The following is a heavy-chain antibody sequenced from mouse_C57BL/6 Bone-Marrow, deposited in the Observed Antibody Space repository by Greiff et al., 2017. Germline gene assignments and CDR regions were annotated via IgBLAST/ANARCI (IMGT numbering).Heavy chain of an antibody. CDR3: ARLYYDYDGFAY. J-gene: IGHJ3*01. CDR1: GYTFTSYW. V-gene: IGHV1-64*01. CDR2: IHPNSGST. D-gene: IGHD2-4*01. Sequence: VQLQQPGAELVKPGASVKLSCKASGYTFTSYWMHWVKQRPGQGLEWIGMIHPNSGSTNYNEKFKSKATLTVDKSSSTAYMQHSSRTSEDSAVYYCARLYYDYDGFAYWGQGTLVTVSA.